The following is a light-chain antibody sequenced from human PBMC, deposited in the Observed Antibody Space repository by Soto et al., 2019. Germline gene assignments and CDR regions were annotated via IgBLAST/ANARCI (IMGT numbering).Light chain of an antibody. CDR3: HQYGSSPLT. J-gene: IGKJ4*01. Sequence: EIVMTQSPATLSVSPGERATLSCRASQGIKDYVAWFQQKPGQAPRLLIYGASTRATAIPARFSGSGSGTEFNLTISSLQSEDFAVYYCHQYGSSPLTFGGGTKVDIK. CDR1: QGIKDY. V-gene: IGKV3D-15*02. CDR2: GAS.